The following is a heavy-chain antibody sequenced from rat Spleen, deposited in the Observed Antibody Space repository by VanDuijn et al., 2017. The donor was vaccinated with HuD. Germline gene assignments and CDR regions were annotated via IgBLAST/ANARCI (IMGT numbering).Heavy chain of an antibody. CDR1: GFTFSDYY. Sequence: EVQLVESDGGLVQPGRSLKLSCAASGFTFSDYYMAWVRQAPTKGLEWVATITYDGHNTYYRDSVKGRFTVSRDSAKSTLYLQMNSLRSEDTATYYCTREETLYWYFDFWGPGTMVTVSS. J-gene: IGHJ1*01. D-gene: IGHD3-4*01. CDR3: TREETLYWYFDF. V-gene: IGHV5-20*01. CDR2: ITYDGHNT.